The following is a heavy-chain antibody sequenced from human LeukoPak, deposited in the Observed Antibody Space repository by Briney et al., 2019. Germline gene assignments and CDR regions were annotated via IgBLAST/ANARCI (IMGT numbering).Heavy chain of an antibody. CDR3: ASARAVYDTSGDYAYYFDY. Sequence: GESLKISCEGSGYSFTSYWIGWVRQMPGKGLEWMGIIYPGDSDSRYSPSFQGQVSISADKSITTAYLQWSSLKASDTAMYYCASARAVYDTSGDYAYYFDYWGQGTLVTVSS. D-gene: IGHD3-22*01. CDR2: IYPGDSDS. J-gene: IGHJ4*02. CDR1: GYSFTSYW. V-gene: IGHV5-51*01.